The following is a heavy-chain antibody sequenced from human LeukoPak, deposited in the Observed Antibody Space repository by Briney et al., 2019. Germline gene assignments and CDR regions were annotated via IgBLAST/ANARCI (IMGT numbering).Heavy chain of an antibody. J-gene: IGHJ4*02. Sequence: PGGSLRLSCAASGFTFSSFEMNWVRQAPGKGLEWVSYISTSGSTTYYADSVKGRFTISRDNAKNSLYLQMNSLRAEDTAIYYCVREMGGYPFAHGGQGPLVTVPS. CDR3: VREMGGYPFAH. CDR1: GFTFSSFE. D-gene: IGHD5-12*01. CDR2: ISTSGSTT. V-gene: IGHV3-48*03.